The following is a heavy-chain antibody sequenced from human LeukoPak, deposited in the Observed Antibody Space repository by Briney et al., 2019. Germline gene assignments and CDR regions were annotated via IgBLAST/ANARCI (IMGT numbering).Heavy chain of an antibody. Sequence: GRSLRLSCAASGFTFSSYGMHWVRQAPGKGLEWVAIIWYGGSNKYYADSVKGRFTISRDNSKNTLYLQMNSLRAEDTAVYYCANLGYCSSTSCLRGDAFDIWGQGTMVTVSS. CDR2: IWYGGSNK. CDR3: ANLGYCSSTSCLRGDAFDI. J-gene: IGHJ3*02. V-gene: IGHV3-33*06. CDR1: GFTFSSYG. D-gene: IGHD2-2*01.